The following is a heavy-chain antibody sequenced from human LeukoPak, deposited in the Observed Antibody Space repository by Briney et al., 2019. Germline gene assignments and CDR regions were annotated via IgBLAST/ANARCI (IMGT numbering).Heavy chain of an antibody. V-gene: IGHV3-53*01. CDR1: GFTVSSNY. CDR2: IYSGGST. J-gene: IGHJ1*01. CDR3: AKNMGRWLVTQTAEYFQN. D-gene: IGHD6-19*01. Sequence: GGSLRLSCAASGFTVSSNYMSWVRQAPGKGLEWVSVIYSGGSTYYADSVKGRFTISRDNSKNTLYLQMNSLRAEDTAVYYCAKNMGRWLVTQTAEYFQNWGQGSLVTVSS.